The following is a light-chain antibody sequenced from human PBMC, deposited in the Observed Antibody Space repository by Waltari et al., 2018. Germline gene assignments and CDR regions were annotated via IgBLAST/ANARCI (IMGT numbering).Light chain of an antibody. CDR1: QSVSSN. CDR2: GAS. J-gene: IGKJ4*01. Sequence: ETVMAQSPATVSVSPGESATLSCRASQSVSSNLAWYQQKPGQAPRLLIFGASSRATAIPARFSGSGSGTEFTLTISSLQSEDFAVYYCQQYNNWPPTFGGGTKVEIK. V-gene: IGKV3-15*01. CDR3: QQYNNWPPT.